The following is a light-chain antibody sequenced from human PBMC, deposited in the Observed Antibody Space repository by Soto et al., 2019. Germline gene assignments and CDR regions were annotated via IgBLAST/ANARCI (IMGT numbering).Light chain of an antibody. CDR1: QSISSY. J-gene: IGKJ2*02. CDR3: QQRGT. Sequence: DIQMTQSPSSLSASVGDRVTITCRASQSISSYLNWYQQKPGKAPKLLIYAASSLQSGVPSRFSASGSGTDFTLTISSLQPEDFATYYCQQRGTFGQGTKLEIK. V-gene: IGKV1-39*01. CDR2: AAS.